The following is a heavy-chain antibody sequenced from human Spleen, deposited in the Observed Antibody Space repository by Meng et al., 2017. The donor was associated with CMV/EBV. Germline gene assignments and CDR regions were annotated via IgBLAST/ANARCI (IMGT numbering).Heavy chain of an antibody. V-gene: IGHV4-31*02. D-gene: IGHD1-14*01. Sequence: SGGSSNSGGYYWTWIRQHPGKGLEWIGFIHDSGDTYYKPSLKSRVSISIDTSENQFSLKLRSVTAADTAIYYCARDASNRAGWFDHWGQGALVTVSS. CDR1: GGSSNSGGYY. CDR3: ARDASNRAGWFDH. CDR2: IHDSGDT. J-gene: IGHJ5*02.